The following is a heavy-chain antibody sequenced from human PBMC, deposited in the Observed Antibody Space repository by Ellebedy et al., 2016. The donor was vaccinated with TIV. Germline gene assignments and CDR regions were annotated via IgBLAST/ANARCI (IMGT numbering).Heavy chain of an antibody. V-gene: IGHV4-4*07. CDR1: GGSVSRYF. CDR2: IFTGGSF. Sequence: SETLSLXXSVSGGSVSRYFWSWIRQPAGKGLEWIGRIFTGGSFNYNPSLMSRVTMSVVTSKNQISLRLNSVTTADTAVYYCARVHCSITTCDYYYMDVWGKGTTVTVSS. D-gene: IGHD1-1*01. CDR3: ARVHCSITTCDYYYMDV. J-gene: IGHJ6*03.